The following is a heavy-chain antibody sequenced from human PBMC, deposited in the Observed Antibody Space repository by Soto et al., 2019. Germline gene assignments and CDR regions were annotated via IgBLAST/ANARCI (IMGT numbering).Heavy chain of an antibody. J-gene: IGHJ4*02. D-gene: IGHD6-19*01. Sequence: ASVKVSCKASGYTFTSYGISWVRQAPGQGLEWMGWISAYNGNTNYAQKLQGRVTMTTDTSTSTAYMELRSLRSDDTAVYYCARDAPPGYSSGWYGLFDYWGKGTLVTVSS. CDR2: ISAYNGNT. CDR3: ARDAPPGYSSGWYGLFDY. V-gene: IGHV1-18*01. CDR1: GYTFTSYG.